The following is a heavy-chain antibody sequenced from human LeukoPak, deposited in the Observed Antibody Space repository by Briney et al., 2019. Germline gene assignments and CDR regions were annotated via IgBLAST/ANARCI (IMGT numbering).Heavy chain of an antibody. Sequence: PSETLSLTCSVSGGSVTSYYWSWIRQPPGKGLEWIGHIHYSGSNNYNPSLKSRVTMFVDKSKNQISLRLSPVTAADTAVYYCARHGTVSSGSYFDYWGQGTQVTLS. CDR3: ARHGTVSSGSYFDY. J-gene: IGHJ4*02. CDR1: GGSVTSYY. CDR2: IHYSGSN. D-gene: IGHD1-26*01. V-gene: IGHV4-59*08.